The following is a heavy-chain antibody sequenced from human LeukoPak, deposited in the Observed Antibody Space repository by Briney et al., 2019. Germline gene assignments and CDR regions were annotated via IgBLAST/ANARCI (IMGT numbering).Heavy chain of an antibody. J-gene: IGHJ4*02. Sequence: SETLSLTCSVSDYPIRDGYYWGWVRQSPGKGLEWIGSILHSGRTSYNPSLKSRVTMSVDTSKNQFSLKLNSVAAADTAIYYCARDVAGLYYFDYWGQGTLVTVSS. CDR1: DYPIRDGYY. CDR2: ILHSGRT. D-gene: IGHD2-15*01. CDR3: ARDVAGLYYFDY. V-gene: IGHV4-38-2*02.